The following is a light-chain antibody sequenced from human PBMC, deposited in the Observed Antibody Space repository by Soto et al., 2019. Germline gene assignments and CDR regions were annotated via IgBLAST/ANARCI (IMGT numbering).Light chain of an antibody. CDR1: QTISSH. J-gene: IGKJ5*01. CDR2: AAS. V-gene: IGKV1-39*01. Sequence: ILMSPSPSSRAAPVCGSVSITCRASQTISSHLNWYQQKPGKAPNLLVYAASTLQSGVPSRFTGSGSGTDFTLTISSLLPEDFASYFCQQSYSMPMTFGQGTRLDI. CDR3: QQSYSMPMT.